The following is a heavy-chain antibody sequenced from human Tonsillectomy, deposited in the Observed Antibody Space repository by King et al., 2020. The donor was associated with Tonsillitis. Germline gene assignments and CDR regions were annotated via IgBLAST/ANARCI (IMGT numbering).Heavy chain of an antibody. CDR1: GFTFDDYG. J-gene: IGHJ4*02. Sequence: EVQLVESGGGVVRPGGSLRLSCAASGFTFDDYGMTWVRQAPGKGLEWVSGINWNGGSTGYADSVKGRFTISRDNAKNSLYLQMNSLRAEDTALYYCARIPLDTDMVYYFDYWGQGTLVTVSS. CDR2: INWNGGST. V-gene: IGHV3-20*04. CDR3: ARIPLDTDMVYYFDY. D-gene: IGHD5-18*01.